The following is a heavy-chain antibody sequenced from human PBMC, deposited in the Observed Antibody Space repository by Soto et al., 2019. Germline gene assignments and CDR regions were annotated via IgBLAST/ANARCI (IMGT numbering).Heavy chain of an antibody. CDR1: GGTFSSYA. Sequence: QVQLVQSGAEVKKPGSSVKVSCKASGGTFSSYAISWVRQAPGQGLEWMGGIIPIFGTANYAQKFQGRVTITADESTSTDYMELSSLRSEDTAVYYCATSMVRGVDYYYYYGMDVWGQGTTVTVSS. V-gene: IGHV1-69*01. J-gene: IGHJ6*02. CDR2: IIPIFGTA. CDR3: ATSMVRGVDYYYYYGMDV. D-gene: IGHD3-10*01.